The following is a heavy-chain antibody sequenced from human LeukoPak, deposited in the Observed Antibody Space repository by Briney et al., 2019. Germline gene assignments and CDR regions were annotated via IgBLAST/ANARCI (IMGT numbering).Heavy chain of an antibody. CDR2: ISWNSGSI. CDR1: GFTFDDYA. Sequence: PGRSLRLSCAASGFTFDDYAMHWVQQAPGKGLEWVSGISWNSGSIGYADSVKGRFTISRDNAKNSLYLQMNSLRAEDMALYYCAKAKYSGSYGTHLDYWGQGTLVTVSS. D-gene: IGHD1-26*01. CDR3: AKAKYSGSYGTHLDY. J-gene: IGHJ4*02. V-gene: IGHV3-9*03.